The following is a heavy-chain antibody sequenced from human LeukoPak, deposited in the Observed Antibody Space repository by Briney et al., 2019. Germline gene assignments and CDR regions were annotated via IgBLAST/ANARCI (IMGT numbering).Heavy chain of an antibody. V-gene: IGHV4-34*01. Sequence: PSETLSLTCAVYGGSFSGYYWSWIRQPPGKGLEWIGEINHSGSTNYNPSLKSRVTISLDTSKNQFSLKLSSVTAADTAVYYCARMGGSYYGFDSWGQGTLVTVSS. CDR3: ARMGGSYYGFDS. CDR2: INHSGST. D-gene: IGHD1-26*01. J-gene: IGHJ4*02. CDR1: GGSFSGYY.